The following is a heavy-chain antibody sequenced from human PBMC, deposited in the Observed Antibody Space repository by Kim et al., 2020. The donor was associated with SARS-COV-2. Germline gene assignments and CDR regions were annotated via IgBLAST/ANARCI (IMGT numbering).Heavy chain of an antibody. J-gene: IGHJ4*02. V-gene: IGHV3-49*04. D-gene: IGHD3-22*01. CDR3: TRVYYYDSHFDY. Sequence: GGSLRLSCTGSGFTFRDHTMTWVRQAPGKGLECVGFIRSDLYGGTIDYAASVKGRFTISRDDSRSILYLQMDGLKIEDTAVYFCTRVYYYDSHFDYWGRGAPVTVSS. CDR1: GFTFRDHT. CDR2: IRSDLYGGTI.